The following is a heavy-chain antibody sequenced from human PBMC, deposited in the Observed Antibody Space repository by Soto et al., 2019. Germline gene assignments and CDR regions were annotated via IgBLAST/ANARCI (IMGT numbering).Heavy chain of an antibody. J-gene: IGHJ3*01. CDR2: IHSAGSSK. Sequence: EVQLVESEGGLVQRGGSLRLSCAASGFTINYYWMHWVRQAPGQGLVWVSHIHSAGSSKTYADSVKGRFTISRDNAKNQLYLQMESLGAEDTAVYYCARGDKGGCDLWGQGITVTVSS. CDR1: GFTINYYW. D-gene: IGHD2-15*01. CDR3: ARGDKGGCDL. V-gene: IGHV3-74*01.